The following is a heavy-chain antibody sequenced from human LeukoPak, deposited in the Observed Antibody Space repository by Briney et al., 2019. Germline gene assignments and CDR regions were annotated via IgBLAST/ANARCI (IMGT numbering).Heavy chain of an antibody. CDR3: ARGDCSSTSCYVRTYYFDY. J-gene: IGHJ4*02. V-gene: IGHV4-30-2*01. CDR2: IYHSGST. D-gene: IGHD2-2*01. CDR1: GGSISSGGYS. Sequence: SETLSLTCAVSGGSISSGGYSWSWIRQPPGKGLEWIGYIYHSGSTYYNPSLKSRVTISVDRSKSQFSLKLSSVTAADTAVYYCARGDCSSTSCYVRTYYFDYWGQGTLVTVSS.